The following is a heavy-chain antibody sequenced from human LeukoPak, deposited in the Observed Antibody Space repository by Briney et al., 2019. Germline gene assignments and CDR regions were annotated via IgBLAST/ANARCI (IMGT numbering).Heavy chain of an antibody. CDR1: GYSFTSYW. D-gene: IGHD2-15*01. CDR3: ARPGEYCSGGSCDNYGMDV. CDR2: IDPSDSYT. Sequence: GESLKISCKGSGYSFTSYWISWVRQIPGKGLEWTGRIDPSDSYTNYSPSFQGHVTISADKSISTAYLQWSSLKASDTAMYYCARPGEYCSGGSCDNYGMDVWGQGTTVTVSS. V-gene: IGHV5-10-1*01. J-gene: IGHJ6*02.